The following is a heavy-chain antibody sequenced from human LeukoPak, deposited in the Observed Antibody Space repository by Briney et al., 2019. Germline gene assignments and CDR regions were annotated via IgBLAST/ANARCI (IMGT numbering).Heavy chain of an antibody. CDR2: IYYSGST. V-gene: IGHV4-39*01. CDR1: GGSISSSIYY. CDR3: TRHSNPVRAHYY. Sequence: PSETLSLTCTVSGGSISSSIYYWDWIRQPPGKGLEWIGTIYYSGSTYYNPSLKSRVTISVDTSKNQFSLKLSSVTATDTAVYYCTRHSNPVRAHYYWGQGTLVTVSS. J-gene: IGHJ4*02. D-gene: IGHD1-14*01.